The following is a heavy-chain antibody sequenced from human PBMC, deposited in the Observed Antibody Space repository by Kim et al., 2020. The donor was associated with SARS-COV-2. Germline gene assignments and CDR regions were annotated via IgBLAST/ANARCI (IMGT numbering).Heavy chain of an antibody. J-gene: IGHJ1*01. V-gene: IGHV3-23*01. CDR3: VKGGLFEITIFGVVIREYFQH. D-gene: IGHD3-3*01. Sequence: GGSLRLSCAASGFTFSSYAMSWVRQAPGKGLEWVSAISGSGGSTYYADSVKGRFTISRDNSKNTLYLQMNSLRAEDTAVYYCVKGGLFEITIFGVVIREYFQHWGQGTLVTVSS. CDR1: GFTFSSYA. CDR2: ISGSGGST.